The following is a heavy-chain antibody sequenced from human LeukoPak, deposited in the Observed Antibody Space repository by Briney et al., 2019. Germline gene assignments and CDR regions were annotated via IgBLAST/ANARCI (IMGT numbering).Heavy chain of an antibody. Sequence: ASVKVSCKASGGTFSSYAISWVRQAPGQGLEWMGRIIPILGIANYAQKFQGRVTITADKSTSTAYMELSSLRSEDTAVYYCARANSSSWRSRFDPWGQGTLVTVSS. J-gene: IGHJ5*02. D-gene: IGHD6-13*01. CDR1: GGTFSSYA. CDR2: IIPILGIA. CDR3: ARANSSSWRSRFDP. V-gene: IGHV1-69*04.